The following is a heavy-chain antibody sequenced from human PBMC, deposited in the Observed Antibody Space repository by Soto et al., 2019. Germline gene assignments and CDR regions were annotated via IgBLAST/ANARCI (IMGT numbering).Heavy chain of an antibody. V-gene: IGHV3-74*01. CDR1: GFTFSSYW. D-gene: IGHD2-21*02. CDR2: INSDGTRT. Sequence: GGSLRLSCAASGFTFSSYWMYWVRQTPGKGLVCISRINSDGTRTTYADSVKGRFTISRDNAKNTVYLQMNSLRPEDTTVYYCARAFRCVGGNDCYSLFDYWGQGSLVIVSS. J-gene: IGHJ4*02. CDR3: ARAFRCVGGNDCYSLFDY.